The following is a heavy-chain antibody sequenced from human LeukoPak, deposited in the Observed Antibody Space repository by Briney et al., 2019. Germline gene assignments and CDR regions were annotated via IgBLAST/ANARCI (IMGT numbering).Heavy chain of an antibody. Sequence: ASVKVSCKASGYTFTGYSMHWVRQAPGQGLEWMGWINPNSGATNYAQKFQGRVTMTRDTSISTAYMELSRLRSDDTAVYYCATSVSYRIIDYWGQGTLVTVSS. D-gene: IGHD1-26*01. CDR3: ATSVSYRIIDY. J-gene: IGHJ4*02. CDR2: INPNSGAT. V-gene: IGHV1-2*02. CDR1: GYTFTGYS.